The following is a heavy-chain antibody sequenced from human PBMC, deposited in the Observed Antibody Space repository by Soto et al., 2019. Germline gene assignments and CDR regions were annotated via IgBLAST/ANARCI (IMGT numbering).Heavy chain of an antibody. V-gene: IGHV1-18*01. D-gene: IGHD3-3*01. CDR2: ISADNGNT. CDR3: ARDDFWSGSFDNSDY. CDR1: GYTFTNYG. J-gene: IGHJ4*02. Sequence: QVQLVQSGAEVKKPGASVKVSCKASGYTFTNYGITWVRQAPGQGLEWMGWISADNGNTKYPQKFQGRVTMTTDTSTTTDYMELRSLRSDDTAVYYCARDDFWSGSFDNSDYWGQGTLVTVSS.